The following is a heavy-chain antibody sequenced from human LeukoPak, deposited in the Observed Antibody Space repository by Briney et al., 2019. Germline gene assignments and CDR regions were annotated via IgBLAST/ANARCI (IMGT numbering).Heavy chain of an antibody. Sequence: SETLSLTCTVSGGSISSYYWNWIRQPAGKGLEWIGRIYSSGSTDYNPSLKRRVTMSVDTSKNQFSLKLSSVTAADTAVYYCARGGKAAVRFDLWGRGTLVTVSS. CDR2: IYSSGST. CDR3: ARGGKAAVRFDL. D-gene: IGHD2-15*01. CDR1: GGSISSYY. J-gene: IGHJ2*01. V-gene: IGHV4-4*07.